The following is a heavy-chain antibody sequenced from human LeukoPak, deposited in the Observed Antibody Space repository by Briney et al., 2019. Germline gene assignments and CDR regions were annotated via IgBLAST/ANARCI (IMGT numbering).Heavy chain of an antibody. Sequence: SETLSLTCTVSGYSISSGYYWGWIRQPPGKGLEWIGSIYHSGSTYYNPSLKSRVTISVDTSKNQFSLKLSSVTAADTAVYYCARDRRITMIVRGSRNWFDPWGQGTLVTVSS. J-gene: IGHJ5*02. CDR2: IYHSGST. D-gene: IGHD3-22*01. CDR1: GYSISSGYY. V-gene: IGHV4-38-2*02. CDR3: ARDRRITMIVRGSRNWFDP.